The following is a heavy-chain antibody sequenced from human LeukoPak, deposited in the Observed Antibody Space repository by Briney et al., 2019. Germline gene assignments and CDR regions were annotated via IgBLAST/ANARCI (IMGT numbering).Heavy chain of an antibody. CDR3: ATSGYGWGIFDY. V-gene: IGHV1-24*01. CDR1: GYTLTELS. D-gene: IGHD7-27*01. J-gene: IGHJ4*02. CDR2: FDPEDGET. Sequence: GASVKVSCKVSGYTLTELSMHWVRQAPGKGLEWMGGFDPEDGETIYAQKFQGRVTMTEDTSTDTAYMELSSLRSEDTAVYYCATSGYGWGIFDYWGQGTLVTVSS.